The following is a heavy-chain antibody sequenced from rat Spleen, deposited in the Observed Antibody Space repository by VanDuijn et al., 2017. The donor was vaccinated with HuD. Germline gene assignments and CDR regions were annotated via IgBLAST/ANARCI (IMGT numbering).Heavy chain of an antibody. CDR2: INKDSRTI. J-gene: IGHJ2*01. V-gene: IGHV4-2*01. CDR3: LREERGVDY. Sequence: EVKLVESGGGLVQPGRSLKLSCAASGFNFNDYWMGWVRQAPGKGLEWIGEINKDSRTIKYNPSLKDKFTISRDNSQNTLYLKMSKLGCEDTAIYYCLREERGVDYWGQGVMVTVSS. CDR1: GFNFNDYW.